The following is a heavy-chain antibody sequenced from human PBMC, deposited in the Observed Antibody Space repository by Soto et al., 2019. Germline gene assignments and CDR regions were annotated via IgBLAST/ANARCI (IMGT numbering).Heavy chain of an antibody. CDR3: AREFCSGGNCYTYYFDP. V-gene: IGHV3-74*01. D-gene: IGHD2-15*01. CDR1: GLTFNSYW. CDR2: INTDGSNT. Sequence: LRLSCAASGLTFNSYWMHWVRHAPGKGLVWVSHINTDGSNTNYADSVKGRFTISRDNAKSTLFLQMNSLRDEDTDVYYCAREFCSGGNCYTYYFDPWGQGIPVTVSS. J-gene: IGHJ5*02.